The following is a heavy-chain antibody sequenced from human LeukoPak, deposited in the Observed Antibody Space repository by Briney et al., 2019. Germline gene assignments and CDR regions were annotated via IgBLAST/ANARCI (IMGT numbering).Heavy chain of an antibody. Sequence: GSLRLSCTASGFTFGDYAMSWVRQAPEKGLEWVGFIRSKAYGGTTEYAASVKGRFTISRDDSKSIAYLQMNSLKTEDTAVYYCTRHIAAAGTGWFDPWGQGTLVTVSS. D-gene: IGHD6-13*01. V-gene: IGHV3-49*04. CDR2: IRSKAYGGTT. J-gene: IGHJ5*02. CDR3: TRHIAAAGTGWFDP. CDR1: GFTFGDYA.